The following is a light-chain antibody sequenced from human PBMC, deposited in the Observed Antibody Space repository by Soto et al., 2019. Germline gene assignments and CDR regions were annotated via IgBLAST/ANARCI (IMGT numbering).Light chain of an antibody. Sequence: DIVLTQSPDSLAVSLGERATINCKSSQSVFWESNKKNYLAWYQQRPGQPPKLLIHWASTRESGVPDRFSGSGSGTDFILTISNLQAEDVAVYYCQQYYSRPLTFGPGTKVDIK. CDR3: QQYYSRPLT. CDR2: WAS. J-gene: IGKJ3*01. V-gene: IGKV4-1*01. CDR1: QSVFWESNKKNY.